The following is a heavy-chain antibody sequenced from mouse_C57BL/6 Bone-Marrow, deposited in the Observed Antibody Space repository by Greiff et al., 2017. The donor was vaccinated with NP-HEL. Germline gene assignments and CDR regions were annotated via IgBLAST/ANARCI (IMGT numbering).Heavy chain of an antibody. J-gene: IGHJ2*01. V-gene: IGHV5-17*01. CDR3: ASKYYFDY. Sequence: EVKLMESGGGLVKPGGSLKLSCAASGFTFSDYGMHWVRQAPEKGLVWVAYISSGSSTIYYADTVKGRFTISRDNAKNTLFLQMTSLRSEDTAMYYCASKYYFDYWGQGTTLTVSS. CDR1: GFTFSDYG. CDR2: ISSGSSTI.